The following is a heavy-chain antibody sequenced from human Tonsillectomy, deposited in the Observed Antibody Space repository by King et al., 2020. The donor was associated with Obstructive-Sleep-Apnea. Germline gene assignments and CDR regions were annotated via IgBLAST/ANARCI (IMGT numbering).Heavy chain of an antibody. J-gene: IGHJ2*01. CDR2: THTSGTT. CDR3: ARQLWFGELSTTHRYFDL. D-gene: IGHD3-10*01. Sequence: VQLQESGPGLVKPSETLSLTCTVSGGSISSYFWSWIRQPAGKRLEWIGHTHTSGTTNYNPSLKSRVTMSVDTSKNQFSLKLSSVTAADTAVYYCARQLWFGELSTTHRYFDLWGRGTLVTVSS. CDR1: GGSISSYF. V-gene: IGHV4-4*07.